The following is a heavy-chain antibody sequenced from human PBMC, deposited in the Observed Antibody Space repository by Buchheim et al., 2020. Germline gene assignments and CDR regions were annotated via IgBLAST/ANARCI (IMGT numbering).Heavy chain of an antibody. CDR3: ARERREYDFWSGYYTGGVDY. D-gene: IGHD3-3*01. V-gene: IGHV4-59*01. Sequence: QVQLQESGPGLVKPSETLSLTCTVSGGSISSYYWSWIRQPPGKGLEWIGYIYYSGSTNYNPSLKSRVTISVDTSKNQFSLKLSSVTAADTAVYYCARERREYDFWSGYYTGGVDYWGQGTL. J-gene: IGHJ4*02. CDR2: IYYSGST. CDR1: GGSISSYY.